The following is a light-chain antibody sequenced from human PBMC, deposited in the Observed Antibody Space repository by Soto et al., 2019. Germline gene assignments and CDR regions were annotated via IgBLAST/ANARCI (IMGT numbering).Light chain of an antibody. CDR3: QHYYDLSFT. CDR1: QDISNY. V-gene: IGKV1-33*01. CDR2: DAS. J-gene: IGKJ3*01. Sequence: DIQMTQSPSSLFASVGDRVTITCQASQDISNYLNWYQQKPGKAPKLLIYDASNLETGVPSRFNGSGSGTDFTFTISSLQPEDIATYYCQHYYDLSFTFGPGTKVDIK.